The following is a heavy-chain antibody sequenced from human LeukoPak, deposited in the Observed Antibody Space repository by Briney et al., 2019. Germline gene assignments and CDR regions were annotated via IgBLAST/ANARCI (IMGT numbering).Heavy chain of an antibody. CDR1: GFTFSSYA. Sequence: PGGSLRLSCAASGFTFSSYAMSWVRQAPGKGLEWVSTTVSDGSTYYADSVKGRFTISGDNSNHTLFLQMSSLRVEDTAVYYCGTRVGGSYSLWYFDLWGRGTLVAVSS. D-gene: IGHD1-26*01. CDR3: GTRVGGSYSLWYFDL. V-gene: IGHV3-23*01. J-gene: IGHJ2*01. CDR2: TTVSDGST.